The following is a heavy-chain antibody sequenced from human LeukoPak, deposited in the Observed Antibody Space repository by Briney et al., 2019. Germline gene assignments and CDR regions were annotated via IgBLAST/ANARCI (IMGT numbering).Heavy chain of an antibody. CDR1: GGFISSDY. D-gene: IGHD3-10*01. V-gene: IGHV4-59*08. J-gene: IGHJ5*02. CDR3: ARHKRGSSTDWFDP. Sequence: PSETLSLTCTVSGGFISSDYWSWIRQPPGKGLEWIGIYYSGTTKYNPSLKSRVTISIDTSKNQFSLKLSSVTAADTAMYHCARHKRGSSTDWFDPWGQGTLVTVSA. CDR2: YYSGTT.